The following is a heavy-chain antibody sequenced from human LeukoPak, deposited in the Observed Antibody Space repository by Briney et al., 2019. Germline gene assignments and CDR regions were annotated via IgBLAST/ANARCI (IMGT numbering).Heavy chain of an antibody. V-gene: IGHV3-23*01. D-gene: IGHD6-19*01. J-gene: IGHJ4*02. CDR1: GFTFSNYA. CDR3: AKEAYSSGWYGY. Sequence: PGGSLRLSCAVSGFTFSNYAMSWVRQAPGKGLEWVSTISGSAGTTFNADSVKGRFTISRDNSKNTLYLQMNSLRAEDTAVYYCAKEAYSSGWYGYWGQGTLVTVSS. CDR2: ISGSAGTT.